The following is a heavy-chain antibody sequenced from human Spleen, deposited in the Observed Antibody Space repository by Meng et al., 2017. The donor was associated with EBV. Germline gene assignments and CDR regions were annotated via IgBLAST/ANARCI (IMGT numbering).Heavy chain of an antibody. D-gene: IGHD3-22*01. CDR2: TNTNTGNP. CDR3: ARQGRSDYYDSSGSDY. V-gene: IGHV7-4-1*02. Sequence: QSGCRLKKPVCCVKGSFKASGYNLTTLDMNWLRQAPGQGLEWMGWTNTNTGNPTYAQGFRGRFVFSLDTSVGTAYLQISSIKAEDTAVYYCARQGRSDYYDSSGSDYWGQGTLVTVSS. J-gene: IGHJ4*02. CDR1: GYNLTTLD.